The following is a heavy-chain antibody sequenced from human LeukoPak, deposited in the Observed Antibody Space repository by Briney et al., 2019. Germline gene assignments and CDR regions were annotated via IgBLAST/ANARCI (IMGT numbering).Heavy chain of an antibody. CDR2: IGYTSTDK. CDR3: VRGDNRDY. CDR1: GFTFSSYS. Sequence: GGSLRLSCAASGFTFSSYSMTWVRQAPGKGLEWVSSIGYTSTDKYYVASVKGRFTISRDNAENSLYLQMNSLRAEDSAVYYCVRGDNRDYWGQGTLVTVSS. J-gene: IGHJ4*02. V-gene: IGHV3-21*01. D-gene: IGHD1-14*01.